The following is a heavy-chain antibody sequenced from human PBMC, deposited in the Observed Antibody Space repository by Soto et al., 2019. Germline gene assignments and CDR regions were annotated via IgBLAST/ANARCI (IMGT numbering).Heavy chain of an antibody. CDR3: AKDNCISTSCYRLYNWFDP. CDR2: ISYGGSNN. D-gene: IGHD2-2*01. V-gene: IGHV3-30*18. J-gene: IGHJ5*02. Sequence: QVQLVESGGGVVQPGRSLRLSCAASGFTFSSYGMHWVRQAPGKGLEWVAVISYGGSNNYYADSVKGRFTISRDNSKNTRYLQMNNLRAEDTAVYYCAKDNCISTSCYRLYNWFDPWGQGTLVTVSS. CDR1: GFTFSSYG.